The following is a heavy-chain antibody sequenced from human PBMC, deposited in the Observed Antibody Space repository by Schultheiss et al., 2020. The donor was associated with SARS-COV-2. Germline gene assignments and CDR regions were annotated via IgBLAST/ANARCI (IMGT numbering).Heavy chain of an antibody. D-gene: IGHD2-2*01. CDR3: ARVGIYCSSTSCSQVDDAFDI. CDR1: GYTFTSYA. J-gene: IGHJ3*02. CDR2: INAGNGNT. Sequence: ASVKVSCKASGYTFTSYAMHWVRQAPGQRLEWMGWINAGNGNTKYSQKFQGRVTITRDTSASTAYMELSSLRSEDTAVYYCARVGIYCSSTSCSQVDDAFDIWGQGTMVTVSS. V-gene: IGHV1-3*01.